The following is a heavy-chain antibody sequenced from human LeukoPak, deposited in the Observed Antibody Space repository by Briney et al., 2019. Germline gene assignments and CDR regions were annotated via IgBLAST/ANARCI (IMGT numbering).Heavy chain of an antibody. D-gene: IGHD1-26*01. J-gene: IGHJ4*02. V-gene: IGHV3-74*01. Sequence: GGSLRLSCAASGFTFSSNWMHWVRQAPGKGLVWVSRTNEDGSTTNYADSVKGRSTIFRDNAKNTLYLQMNSLRAEDTDVYYCVRDLGGRSGHWGQGTLVTVSS. CDR3: VRDLGGRSGH. CDR1: GFTFSSNW. CDR2: TNEDGSTT.